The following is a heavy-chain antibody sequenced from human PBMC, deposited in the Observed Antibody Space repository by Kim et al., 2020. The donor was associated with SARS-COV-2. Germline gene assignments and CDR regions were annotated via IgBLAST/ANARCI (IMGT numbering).Heavy chain of an antibody. V-gene: IGHV5-51*01. J-gene: IGHJ3*02. CDR3: ARHEEAGPRSDAFDI. Sequence: PSFQGKVTISADKSISTAYLQWSSLKASDTAMYYCARHEEAGPRSDAFDIWGQGTMVTVSS.